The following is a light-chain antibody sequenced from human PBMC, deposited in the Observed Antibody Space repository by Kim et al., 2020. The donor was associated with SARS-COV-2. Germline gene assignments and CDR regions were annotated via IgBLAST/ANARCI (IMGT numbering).Light chain of an antibody. Sequence: PGMTATVSCEGNNLAYKRVHWYQQKPGQAPVLVVYDNSDRPSGIPDRFSGSNSGSTATLTISRVEAGDEADYYCQVWDTSSDHVVFGGGTQLTVL. CDR1: NLAYKR. J-gene: IGLJ2*01. V-gene: IGLV3-21*03. CDR2: DNS. CDR3: QVWDTSSDHVV.